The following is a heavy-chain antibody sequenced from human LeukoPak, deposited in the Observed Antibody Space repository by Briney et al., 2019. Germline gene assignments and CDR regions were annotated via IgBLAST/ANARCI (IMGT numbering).Heavy chain of an antibody. CDR2: ISSSSITI. CDR1: GFTFSSYN. CDR3: TTGGGPGYGY. Sequence: GGSLRLSCAASGFTFSSYNMNWVRQAPGKGLEWVSYISSSSITIYYADSVKGRFTISRDTAKNSLYLQMNSLRAEDTAVYYCTTGGGPGYGYWGQGTLVTVSS. D-gene: IGHD3-9*01. J-gene: IGHJ4*02. V-gene: IGHV3-48*04.